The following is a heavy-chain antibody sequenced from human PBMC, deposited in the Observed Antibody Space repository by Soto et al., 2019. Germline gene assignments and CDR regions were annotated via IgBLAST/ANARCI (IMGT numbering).Heavy chain of an antibody. CDR1: GGSISSSNW. D-gene: IGHD3-9*01. Sequence: SETLSLTCAVSGGSISSSNWWSWVRQPPGKGLEWIGEIYHSGSTNYNPSLKSRVTISVDKSKNQFSLKLSSVTAADTAVYYCARGLKYYDILTGSYYYYYYGMDVWGRGTTVTVSS. CDR3: ARGLKYYDILTGSYYYYYYGMDV. V-gene: IGHV4-4*02. CDR2: IYHSGST. J-gene: IGHJ6*02.